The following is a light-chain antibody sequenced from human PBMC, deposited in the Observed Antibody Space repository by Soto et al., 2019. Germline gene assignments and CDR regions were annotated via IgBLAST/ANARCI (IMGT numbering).Light chain of an antibody. V-gene: IGKV3-20*01. CDR2: GAS. Sequence: VLTQSPGTLSLSPGERATLSCRASQSVSSRLAWYQHKSGQAPRLLISGASRRATGIPDRFSGSGSGTDFTLTISRLEPEDFALYYCQHYYGTSPISFGQGHDWRL. CDR1: QSVSSR. CDR3: QHYYGTSPIS. J-gene: IGKJ5*01.